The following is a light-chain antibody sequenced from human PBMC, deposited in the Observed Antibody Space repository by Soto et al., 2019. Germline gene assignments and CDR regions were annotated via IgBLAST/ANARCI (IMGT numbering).Light chain of an antibody. CDR1: QNINSN. CDR3: QQYNDWPFT. Sequence: EIVMTQSPATLSVSPGERATLSCRASQNINSNLAWYQQRPGQAPSLLIDDASTRATGIPARFSGSGSGTDFTLTISSLQSEDCAVYYCQQYNDWPFTFGQGTKLEIQ. CDR2: DAS. V-gene: IGKV3-15*01. J-gene: IGKJ2*01.